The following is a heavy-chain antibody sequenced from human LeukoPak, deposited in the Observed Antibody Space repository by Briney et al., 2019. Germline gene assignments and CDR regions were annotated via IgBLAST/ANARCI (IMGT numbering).Heavy chain of an antibody. V-gene: IGHV3-74*01. J-gene: IGHJ1*01. CDR2: IKSDGST. D-gene: IGHD3-22*01. CDR1: GFTFSSYW. Sequence: GGSLRLSCAASGFTFSSYWMHWVRQAPGKGLVWVSRIKSDGSTRYADSVKGRFTVSRDNAKNTVSLQVNSLRAEDTGVYYCARAPSEIGGYYPEYFRHWGQGTLVIVSS. CDR3: ARAPSEIGGYYPEYFRH.